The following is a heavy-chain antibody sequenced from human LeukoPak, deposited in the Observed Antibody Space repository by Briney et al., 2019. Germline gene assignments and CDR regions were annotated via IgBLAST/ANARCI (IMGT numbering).Heavy chain of an antibody. CDR1: GFTFSSYA. Sequence: GGSLRLSCAASGFTFSSYAMSWVRQAPGKGLEWVSAISGSGGSTYYADSVKGRFTISRDNSKNTMYLQMNSLRAEDTAVYYCAKDRGYSSSWYFDYFDYWGQGTLVTVSS. D-gene: IGHD6-13*01. J-gene: IGHJ4*02. CDR3: AKDRGYSSSWYFDYFDY. V-gene: IGHV3-23*01. CDR2: ISGSGGST.